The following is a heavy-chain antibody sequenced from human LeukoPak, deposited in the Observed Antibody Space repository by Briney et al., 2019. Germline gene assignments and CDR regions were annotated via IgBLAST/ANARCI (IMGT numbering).Heavy chain of an antibody. J-gene: IGHJ4*02. V-gene: IGHV4-61*08. CDR3: ARALTMVRGPLDY. CDR1: GGSISSGGYS. D-gene: IGHD3-10*01. Sequence: SETLSLTCAVSGGSISSGGYSWSWIRQPPGKGLEWIGYIYYSGSTNYNPSLKSRVTISVDTSKNQFSLKLSSVTAADTAVYYCARALTMVRGPLDYWGQGTLVTVSS. CDR2: IYYSGST.